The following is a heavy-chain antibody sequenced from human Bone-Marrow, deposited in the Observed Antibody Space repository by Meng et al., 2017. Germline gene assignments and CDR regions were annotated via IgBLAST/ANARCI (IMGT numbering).Heavy chain of an antibody. CDR2: ISSSSSYI. CDR3: ARDVGIIAVAGTLPDY. CDR1: GFTFTIYA. V-gene: IGHV3-21*01. J-gene: IGHJ4*02. Sequence: GESLKISCAASGFTFTIYAMSWVRQAPGKGLEWVSSISSSSSYIYYADSVKGRFTISRDNAKNSLYLQMNSLRAEDTAVYYCARDVGIIAVAGTLPDYWGQETLVTVSS. D-gene: IGHD6-19*01.